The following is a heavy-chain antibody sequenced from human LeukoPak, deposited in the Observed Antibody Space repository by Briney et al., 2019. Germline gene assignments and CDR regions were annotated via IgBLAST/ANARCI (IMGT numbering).Heavy chain of an antibody. J-gene: IGHJ3*01. CDR1: GFTFNDFA. D-gene: IGHD3-16*01. Sequence: GRSVRPFCAPSGFTFNDFAITWDRHAPGKGLECDSSIGDAGTYHADSVKGRFTISRDNSKNMLYLQLNSLSAGDTAMYYCAKNLGPFDVRGQGTMVTVSS. CDR3: AKNLGPFDV. CDR2: IGDAGT. V-gene: IGHV3-23*01.